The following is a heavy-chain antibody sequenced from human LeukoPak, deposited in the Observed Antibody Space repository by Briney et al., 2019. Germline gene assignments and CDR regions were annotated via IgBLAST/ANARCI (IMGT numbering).Heavy chain of an antibody. CDR2: ISVYNGNA. Sequence: VASVKVSCKAFGYTFNTFGISWVRQAPGQGLEWMGWISVYNGNANYARKLQGRVTMTTDTSTSTAYMELRSLRSDDTAVYYCARDPVTTVVTRRRGGNWFDPWGQGTLVTVSS. D-gene: IGHD4-23*01. V-gene: IGHV1-18*01. CDR1: GYTFNTFG. CDR3: ARDPVTTVVTRRRGGNWFDP. J-gene: IGHJ5*02.